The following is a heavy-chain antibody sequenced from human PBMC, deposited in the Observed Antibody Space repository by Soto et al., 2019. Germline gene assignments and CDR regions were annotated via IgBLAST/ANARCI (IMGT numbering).Heavy chain of an antibody. Sequence: GSLRLSCAASGLTFSSYGMSWVRQAPGKGLEWVSAISGGGGSIYYADSVKGRFTISRDNSKNTLYLQMNSLRAEDTAVYYCAKRSTTATYFDSWGQGTLVTVSS. CDR1: GLTFSSYG. CDR3: AKRSTTATYFDS. D-gene: IGHD1-26*01. CDR2: ISGGGGSI. J-gene: IGHJ4*02. V-gene: IGHV3-23*01.